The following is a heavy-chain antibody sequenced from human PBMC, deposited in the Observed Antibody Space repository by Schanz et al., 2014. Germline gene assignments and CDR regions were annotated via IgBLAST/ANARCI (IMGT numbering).Heavy chain of an antibody. CDR1: GFTFRDYY. D-gene: IGHD2-15*01. CDR2: ISGTTTYT. J-gene: IGHJ6*02. V-gene: IGHV3-11*03. CDR3: AKARRKSNCSGGRCFHYSYYGMDV. Sequence: VQLLESGGGLVQPGGSLRLSCGGSGFTFRDYYMSWIRQAPGKGLEWVSYISGTTTYTNYADSVKGRFTISRDNSKNTLYLQMNSLRAEDTAVYYCAKARRKSNCSGGRCFHYSYYGMDVWGQGTTVTVSS.